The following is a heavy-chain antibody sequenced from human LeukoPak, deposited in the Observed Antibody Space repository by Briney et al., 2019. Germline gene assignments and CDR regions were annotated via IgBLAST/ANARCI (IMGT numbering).Heavy chain of an antibody. CDR3: AKDREVATILDY. CDR1: GFTFSSYG. J-gene: IGHJ4*02. V-gene: IGHV3-30*18. D-gene: IGHD5-12*01. CDR2: ISYDGSNK. Sequence: PGRSLRLSCAASGFTFSSYGMHWVRQAPGKGLEWVAVISYDGSNKYYADSVKGRFTISRDNSKNTLYLQMNSLRAEDTAVYYCAKDREVATILDYWGQGTLVTVSS.